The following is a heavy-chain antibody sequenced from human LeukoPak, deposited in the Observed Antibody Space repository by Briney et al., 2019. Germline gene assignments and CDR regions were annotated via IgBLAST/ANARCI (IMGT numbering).Heavy chain of an antibody. D-gene: IGHD3-10*01. Sequence: ASVKVSCKVSGYTLTGLSMHWVRQAPGKGLEWMGGFDPEDGETIYAQKFQGRVTFTRDTSASTAYMELSSLRSEDTAVYCARGFGCDYWGQGTLVTVSS. CDR3: RGFGCDY. J-gene: IGHJ4*02. CDR2: FDPEDGET. CDR1: GYTLTGLS. V-gene: IGHV1-24*01.